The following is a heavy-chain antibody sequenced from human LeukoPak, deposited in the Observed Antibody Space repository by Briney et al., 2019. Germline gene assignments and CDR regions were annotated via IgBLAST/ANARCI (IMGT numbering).Heavy chain of an antibody. D-gene: IGHD3-16*02. J-gene: IGHJ4*02. CDR1: GFTFTDSW. V-gene: IGHV3-7*04. CDR3: ARVRYGNYFDY. Sequence: RGSLRLSCAASGFTFTDSWMGWVRQPPGKGLEWVVNIKPDGTEKYYVDSLKGRFTVSRDNAKNSLYLQMSSLRAEDTAVYYSARVRYGNYFDYWGQGTLFTVSS. CDR2: IKPDGTEK.